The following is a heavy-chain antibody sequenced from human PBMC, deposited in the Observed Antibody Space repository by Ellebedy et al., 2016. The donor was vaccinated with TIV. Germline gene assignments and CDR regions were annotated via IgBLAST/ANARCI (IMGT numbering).Heavy chain of an antibody. Sequence: AASVKVSCKASGGTFSRHVISWLRQAPGQGLEWMGRIIPILGIANSAHKFQGRVTITADKSTSTADVELSSLRSEDTAVYYCAREPSGVGWYDSSWFDPWGQGTLVAVSS. CDR2: IIPILGIA. CDR3: AREPSGVGWYDSSWFDP. V-gene: IGHV1-69*04. D-gene: IGHD6-19*01. CDR1: GGTFSRHV. J-gene: IGHJ5*02.